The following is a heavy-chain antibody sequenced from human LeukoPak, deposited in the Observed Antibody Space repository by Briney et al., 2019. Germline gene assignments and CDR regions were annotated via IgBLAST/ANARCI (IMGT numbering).Heavy chain of an antibody. CDR3: ARTRYSGNYGGVDY. V-gene: IGHV3-48*01. CDR1: GFTFSSYS. D-gene: IGHD1-26*01. CDR2: ISSSSSTI. J-gene: IGHJ4*02. Sequence: GGSLRLSCAASGFTFSSYSMNWVRQAPGKGLEWVSYISSSSSTIYYADSVKGRFTISRDNAKNSLYLQMNSLRAEDTALYYCARTRYSGNYGGVDYWGQGTLVIVSS.